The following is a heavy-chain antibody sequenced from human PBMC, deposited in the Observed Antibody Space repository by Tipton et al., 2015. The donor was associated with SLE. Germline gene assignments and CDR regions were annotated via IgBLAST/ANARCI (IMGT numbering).Heavy chain of an antibody. CDR3: AREGPRIGYYGSGNRFDP. D-gene: IGHD3-10*01. CDR2: IYTGGST. CDR1: GGSISSDDYL. V-gene: IGHV4-61*02. J-gene: IGHJ5*02. Sequence: TLSLTCTVSGGSISSDDYLWNWIRQPAGKGLEWIGRIYTGGSTTYNPSLKSRVTISVDMSKNQFSLKLSSVTAADTAVYYCAREGPRIGYYGSGNRFDPWGQGTLVTVSS.